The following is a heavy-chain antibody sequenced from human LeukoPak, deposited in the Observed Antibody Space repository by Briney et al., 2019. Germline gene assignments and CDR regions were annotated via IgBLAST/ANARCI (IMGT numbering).Heavy chain of an antibody. V-gene: IGHV3-9*01. CDR1: GITFDDYA. CDR3: ATDMGDCTDGSCAYGMDV. J-gene: IGHJ6*02. Sequence: PGRSLRLSCAASGITFDDYAMHWVRQAPGKGLEWVSGISWNSGSIGCADSVKGRFTISRDNAKNSLYLQMNSLRAEDTALYYCATDMGDCTDGSCAYGMDVWGQGTTVTVSS. D-gene: IGHD2-15*01. CDR2: ISWNSGSI.